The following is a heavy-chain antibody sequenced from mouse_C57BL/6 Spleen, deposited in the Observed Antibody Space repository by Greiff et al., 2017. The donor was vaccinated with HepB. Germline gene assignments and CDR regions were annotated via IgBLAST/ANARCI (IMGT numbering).Heavy chain of an antibody. CDR3: ATDVRDYYAMDY. J-gene: IGHJ4*01. Sequence: VQRVESGAELVRPGASVKLSCKASGYTFTDYYINWVKQRPGQGLEWIARIYPGSGNTYYNEKFKGKATLTAEKSSSTAYMQLSSLTSEDSAVYFCATDVRDYYAMDYWGQGTSVTVSS. V-gene: IGHV1-76*01. D-gene: IGHD3-2*02. CDR2: IYPGSGNT. CDR1: GYTFTDYY.